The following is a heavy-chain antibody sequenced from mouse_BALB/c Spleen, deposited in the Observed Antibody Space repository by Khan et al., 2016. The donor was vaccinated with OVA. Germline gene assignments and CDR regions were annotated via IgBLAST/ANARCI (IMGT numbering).Heavy chain of an antibody. D-gene: IGHD1-1*01. J-gene: IGHJ3*01. Sequence: VQLQESGAELMKPGASVKISCKASGYTFSSYWIEWVQQRPGHGLEWIGEILPGSNITNYNEMFKDKATFTADTSSNTAYMQHSSLTSEASVNYYCARVNYYGSTYWIDYWGQGTLVTVSA. CDR1: GYTFSSYW. CDR2: ILPGSNIT. V-gene: IGHV1-9*01. CDR3: ARVNYYGSTYWIDY.